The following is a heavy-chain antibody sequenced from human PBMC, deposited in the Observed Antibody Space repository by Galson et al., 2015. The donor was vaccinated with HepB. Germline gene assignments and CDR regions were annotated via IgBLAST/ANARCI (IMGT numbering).Heavy chain of an antibody. CDR2: FDVEEGEI. CDR3: AIMGDYYDHTAFDN. D-gene: IGHD3-22*01. CDR1: GNSLSDFS. Sequence: SVKVSCKVSGNSLSDFSMHWVRQAPGKGLEWMGGFDVEEGEIIYAQNFQGRVTMTEDTSTDTAYMDLSSLTSEDTAIYYCAIMGDYYDHTAFDNWGQGTLGTGSS. V-gene: IGHV1-24*01. J-gene: IGHJ4*02.